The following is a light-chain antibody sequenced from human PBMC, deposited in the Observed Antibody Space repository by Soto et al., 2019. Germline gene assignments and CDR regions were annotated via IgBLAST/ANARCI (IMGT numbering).Light chain of an antibody. CDR3: QQTYSTPLT. CDR1: QSISSY. Sequence: IPLPKSPSSLSASVGDRVTITCRASQSISSYLNWYQQKPGKAPKLLIYDASSLQSGVPPRFSGSGPGTDFTLSINSLQPEDFATYYCQQTYSTPLTFGGGTKVDIK. CDR2: DAS. V-gene: IGKV1-39*01. J-gene: IGKJ4*01.